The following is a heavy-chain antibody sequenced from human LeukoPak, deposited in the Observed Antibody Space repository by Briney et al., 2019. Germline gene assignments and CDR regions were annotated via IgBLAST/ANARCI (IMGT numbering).Heavy chain of an antibody. CDR3: ARRAPITMVRGVIPRRYNWFDP. D-gene: IGHD3-10*01. J-gene: IGHJ5*02. Sequence: SETLSLTCAVYGGSFSGYYWSWIRQPPGKGLEWIGEISHSGSTNYNPSLKSRVTISVDTSKNQFSLKLSSVTAADTAVYYCARRAPITMVRGVIPRRYNWFDPWGQGTLVTVSS. CDR2: ISHSGST. V-gene: IGHV4-34*01. CDR1: GGSFSGYY.